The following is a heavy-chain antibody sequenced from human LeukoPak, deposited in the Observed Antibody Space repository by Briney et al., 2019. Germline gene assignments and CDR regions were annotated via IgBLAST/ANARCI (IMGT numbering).Heavy chain of an antibody. CDR1: GGSISSSSYY. CDR2: IYYSGST. D-gene: IGHD1-26*01. Sequence: SETLSLTCTVSGGSISSSSYYWGWIRQPPGKGLEWIGSIYYSGSTYYNPSLKSRVTISVDTSENQFSLKLSSVTAADTAVYYCAREARYSGSYYTPRYFDYWGQGTLVTVSS. J-gene: IGHJ4*02. CDR3: AREARYSGSYYTPRYFDY. V-gene: IGHV4-39*07.